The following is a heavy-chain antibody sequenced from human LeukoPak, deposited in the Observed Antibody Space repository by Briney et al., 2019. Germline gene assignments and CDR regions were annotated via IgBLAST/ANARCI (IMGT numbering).Heavy chain of an antibody. CDR2: ISASGGST. D-gene: IGHD3-22*01. J-gene: IGHJ4*02. V-gene: IGHV3-23*01. Sequence: GGSLRLSCAASGFTFSSSAMSWVRQVPGKGLEWVSGISASGGSTYYADSVKGRFTISRDNSKDTLYLQMNSLRAEDTAVYYCAKDRTYYDSSGSDYWGQGTLVTVSS. CDR3: AKDRTYYDSSGSDY. CDR1: GFTFSSSA.